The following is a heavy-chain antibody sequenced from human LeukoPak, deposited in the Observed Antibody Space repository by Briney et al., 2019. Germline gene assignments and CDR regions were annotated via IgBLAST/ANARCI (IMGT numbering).Heavy chain of an antibody. CDR1: GYTFTSYD. J-gene: IGHJ4*02. CDR3: ARGWLAESTVVTPYNY. CDR2: MNPNSGNT. D-gene: IGHD4-23*01. Sequence: ASVKVSCKASGYTFTSYDINWVRQATGQGLEWMGLMNPNSGNTGYAQKFQGRVTMTRNTSISTAYMELSSLRSEDTAVYYCARGWLAESTVVTPYNYWGQGTLVTVSS. V-gene: IGHV1-8*01.